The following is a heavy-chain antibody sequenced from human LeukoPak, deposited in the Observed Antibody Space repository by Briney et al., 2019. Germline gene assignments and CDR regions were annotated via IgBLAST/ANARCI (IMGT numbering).Heavy chain of an antibody. V-gene: IGHV3-21*01. CDR3: ASDLFPDEKKTLDY. D-gene: IGHD1-14*01. Sequence: PGGSLRLSCLASGFTFSSYSMHWVRQAPGKGLEWVSGISGSSTYIFYADSVKGRFTVSRDNAKDSLYLQLNSLRGEDTAVYYCASDLFPDEKKTLDYWGQGTLVTVSS. CDR1: GFTFSSYS. J-gene: IGHJ4*02. CDR2: ISGSSTYI.